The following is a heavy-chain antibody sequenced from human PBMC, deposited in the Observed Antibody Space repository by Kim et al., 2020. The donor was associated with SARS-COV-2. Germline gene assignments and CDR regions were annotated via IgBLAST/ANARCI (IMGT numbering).Heavy chain of an antibody. CDR3: MKGGWGSIWDH. CDR2: IDGSDGTT. D-gene: IGHD2-21*01. J-gene: IGHJ4*02. CDR1: GFTFTGYA. Sequence: GGSLRLSCTTSGFTFTGYAMSWVRQAPGKGLEWVSSIDGSDGTTYYVDSVKGRFTISRDNSKNTLYLQMSTLRADDTAVYYCMKGGWGSIWDHWGQGSLVTVYS. V-gene: IGHV3-23*01.